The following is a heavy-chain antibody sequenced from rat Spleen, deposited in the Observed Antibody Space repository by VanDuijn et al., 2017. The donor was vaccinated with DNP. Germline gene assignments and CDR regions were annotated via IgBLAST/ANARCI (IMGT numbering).Heavy chain of an antibody. CDR3: AREGDYGGYSAKFDY. Sequence: EVQLVESGGGLVQPGRSLKLSCVASGFPFSDYYMAWVRQAPTKGLEWVATISDDGSSTYYRDSVKGRFTISRDNAKSTLYLQMDSLRSEDTATYYCAREGDYGGYSAKFDYWGQGVMVTVSS. V-gene: IGHV5-7*01. D-gene: IGHD1-11*01. J-gene: IGHJ2*01. CDR2: ISDDGSST. CDR1: GFPFSDYY.